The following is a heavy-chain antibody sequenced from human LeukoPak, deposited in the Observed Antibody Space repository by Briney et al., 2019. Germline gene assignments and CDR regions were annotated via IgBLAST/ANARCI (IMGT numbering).Heavy chain of an antibody. J-gene: IGHJ3*02. Sequence: GGSLRLSRAASGFTFSSYWMHWVRQAPGKGLVWVSRINSDGSSAGYADSVKGRFTISRDNAKNTLYLQMNSLRAEDTAVYYCARFAYDFWSGIDAFDIWGQGTMVTVSS. CDR2: INSDGSSA. V-gene: IGHV3-74*01. D-gene: IGHD3-3*01. CDR3: ARFAYDFWSGIDAFDI. CDR1: GFTFSSYW.